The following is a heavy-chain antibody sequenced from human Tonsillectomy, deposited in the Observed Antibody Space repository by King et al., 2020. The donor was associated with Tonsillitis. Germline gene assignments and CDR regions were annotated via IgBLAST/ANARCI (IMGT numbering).Heavy chain of an antibody. CDR2: ISYDGSNK. J-gene: IGHJ4*02. D-gene: IGHD7-27*01. CDR3: AKDGALGIPTHFDY. V-gene: IGHV3-30*18. CDR1: GFTFSSYG. Sequence: VQLVESGGGVVQPGRSLRLSCAASGFTFSSYGMHWVRQAPGKGLEWVAIISYDGSNKYSADSMKGRFTISRDNSKNTLYLQMNSLRTEDTAVYYCAKDGALGIPTHFDYWGQGTLVTVSS.